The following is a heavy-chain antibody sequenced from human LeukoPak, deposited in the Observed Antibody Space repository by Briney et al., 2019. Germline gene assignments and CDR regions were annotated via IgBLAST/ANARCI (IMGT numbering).Heavy chain of an antibody. CDR3: ARLDMVTGYFDY. V-gene: IGHV1-18*01. D-gene: IGHD3-9*01. CDR2: INTNNGNT. Sequence: GASVKVSCKASGYTFSTYGLMWVRQAPGQGLEWMGWINTNNGNTNYAQKFQGRVTMTTDTSTSTGYMELRSLRSDDTAVYYCARLDMVTGYFDYWGQGTLVTVSS. J-gene: IGHJ4*02. CDR1: GYTFSTYG.